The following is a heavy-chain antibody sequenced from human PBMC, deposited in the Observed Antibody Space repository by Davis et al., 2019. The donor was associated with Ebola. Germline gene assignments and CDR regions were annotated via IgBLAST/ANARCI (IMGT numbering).Heavy chain of an antibody. J-gene: IGHJ6*02. V-gene: IGHV3-21*01. CDR1: EFIFSAYS. Sequence: GESLNIPFAGSEFIFSAYSMSWVRQAPAKGLEWVSSIRDVGTYISYSHSVRGRFTISRDNARNSLYLQMNSLRAEDTAVYYCARDVVDAAIGGLDVWGQGTTVTVSS. CDR3: ARDVVDAAIGGLDV. CDR2: IRDVGTYI. D-gene: IGHD2-2*01.